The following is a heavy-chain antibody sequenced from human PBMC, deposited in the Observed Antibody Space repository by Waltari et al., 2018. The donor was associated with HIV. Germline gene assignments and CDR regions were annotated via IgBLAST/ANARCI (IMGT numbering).Heavy chain of an antibody. CDR3: ARRPDYGGDWFDS. CDR1: GYTFTNYW. V-gene: IGHV5-51*03. D-gene: IGHD3-10*01. J-gene: IGHJ5*01. CDR2: NYPHTERG. Sequence: EVRLVQSGAQVKRPGDFLKISCKTSGYTFTNYWVGWVGQTAGKGLEWIGVNYPHTERGQYNPSFHGRGGISVDLSSRTTYLEWRSLTELDTGIYFCARRPDYGGDWFDSWGQGTLVNV.